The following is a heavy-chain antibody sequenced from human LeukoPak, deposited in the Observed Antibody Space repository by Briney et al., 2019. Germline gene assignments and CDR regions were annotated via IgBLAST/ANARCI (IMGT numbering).Heavy chain of an antibody. Sequence: GGSLRLSCAASGFTFSSYAMSWVRQAPGKGLEWVSAISGSGGSTFSADSVKGRFTISRDNSKNTLYLQMNSLRAEDTAVYYCAKQESWSNFDSWGEGTLVSVSS. V-gene: IGHV3-23*01. CDR3: AKQESWSNFDS. J-gene: IGHJ4*02. CDR2: ISGSGGST. D-gene: IGHD2-15*01. CDR1: GFTFSSYA.